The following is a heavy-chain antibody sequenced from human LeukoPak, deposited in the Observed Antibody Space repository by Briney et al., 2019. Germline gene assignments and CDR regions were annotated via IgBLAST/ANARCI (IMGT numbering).Heavy chain of an antibody. D-gene: IGHD3-9*01. CDR2: INHSGST. Sequence: SETLSLTCAVYGGSFSGYYWSWIRQPPGKGLEWIGEINHSGSTNYNPSLKSRVTISVDTSKNRFSLKLSSVTAADTAVYYCASGILRSMVDYWGQGTLVTVSS. J-gene: IGHJ4*02. CDR1: GGSFSGYY. CDR3: ASGILRSMVDY. V-gene: IGHV4-34*01.